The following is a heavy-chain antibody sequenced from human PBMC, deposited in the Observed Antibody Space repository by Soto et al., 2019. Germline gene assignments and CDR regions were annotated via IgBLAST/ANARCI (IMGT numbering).Heavy chain of an antibody. D-gene: IGHD1-1*01. Sequence: EVHLEESGGGLVQPGGSLRLSCAASGFTFSSYWMNWVRQAPGKGLEWVANINQDGSDYNHVASVKGRVTISRDHAKNSLFLQMNALRVEDTAVYYCARTGDGHHHFLDYWGQGILVGVSS. CDR3: ARTGDGHHHFLDY. J-gene: IGHJ4*02. CDR2: INQDGSDY. V-gene: IGHV3-7*01. CDR1: GFTFSSYW.